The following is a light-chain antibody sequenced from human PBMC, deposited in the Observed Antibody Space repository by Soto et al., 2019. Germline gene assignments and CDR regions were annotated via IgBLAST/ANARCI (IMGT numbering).Light chain of an antibody. CDR1: QSVSSN. CDR3: QHYNNWPLT. Sequence: EIVMTQSPATLSVSPGEAATLSCRASQSVSSNLAWYQQKPGRSPRLLIYGASSRATGIPARFSGSGSGTEFTLTISSLQSEDFAVYYCQHYNNWPLTFGGGTKVEIK. V-gene: IGKV3-15*01. CDR2: GAS. J-gene: IGKJ4*01.